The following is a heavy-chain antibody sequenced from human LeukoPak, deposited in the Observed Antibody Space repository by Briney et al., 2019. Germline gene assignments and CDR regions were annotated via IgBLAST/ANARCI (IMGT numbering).Heavy chain of an antibody. J-gene: IGHJ3*01. CDR1: GFTFSRYE. Sequence: PGGSLRLSCAASGFTFSRYEMNWVRQAPGKGLEWVSFIIGSGSTIYYADSVKGRFTISRDNAKNSLYLQMSSLRAEDTAVYYCAREMVRGPNVEGDAFDVWGQGTMVTVSS. D-gene: IGHD3-10*01. CDR2: IIGSGSTI. CDR3: AREMVRGPNVEGDAFDV. V-gene: IGHV3-48*03.